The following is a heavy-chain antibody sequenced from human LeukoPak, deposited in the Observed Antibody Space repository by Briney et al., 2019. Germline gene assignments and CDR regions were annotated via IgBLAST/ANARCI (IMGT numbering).Heavy chain of an antibody. CDR1: GYSFTSYW. CDR2: IDPSDSYT. CDR3: ARLNSPRIAIRPIDY. V-gene: IGHV5-10-1*01. J-gene: IGHJ4*02. D-gene: IGHD2-21*01. Sequence: GESLRISCKGSGYSFTSYWISWVRQMPGKGLEWMGRIDPSDSYTNYSPSFQGHVTISADKSISTAYLQWSSLKASDTAMYYCARLNSPRIAIRPIDYWGQGTLVTVSS.